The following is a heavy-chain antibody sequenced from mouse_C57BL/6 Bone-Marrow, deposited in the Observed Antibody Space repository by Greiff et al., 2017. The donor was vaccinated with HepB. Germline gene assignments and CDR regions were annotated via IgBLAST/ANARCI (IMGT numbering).Heavy chain of an antibody. J-gene: IGHJ3*01. CDR3: TKYDYDAAWFAY. CDR2: IDPENGDT. Sequence: VQLQQSGAELVRPGASVKLSCTASGFNIKDDYMHWVKQRPEQGLEWIGWIDPENGDTEYASKFQGKATITADTSSNTADLQLSSLTSEDPAVYYCTKYDYDAAWFAYWGQGTLVTVSA. D-gene: IGHD2-4*01. CDR1: GFNIKDDY. V-gene: IGHV14-4*01.